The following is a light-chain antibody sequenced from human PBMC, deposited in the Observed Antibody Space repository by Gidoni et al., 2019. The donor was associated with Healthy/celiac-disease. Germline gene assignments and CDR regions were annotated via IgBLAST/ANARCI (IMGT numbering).Light chain of an antibody. V-gene: IGKV1-33*01. CDR3: QQYDNLPPPRA. CDR2: DAS. CDR1: QDISNY. J-gene: IGKJ4*01. Sequence: DIQMTQSPSSLSASVGDRVTITCQASQDISNYLNWYQQKPGKAPKLLIYDASNLETGVPSRFSGSGSGTDFTFTISSLQPEDIATYYCQQYDNLPPPRAFXGXTKVEIK.